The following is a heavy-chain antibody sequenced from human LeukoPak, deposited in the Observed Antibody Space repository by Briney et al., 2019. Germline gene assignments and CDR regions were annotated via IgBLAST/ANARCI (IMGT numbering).Heavy chain of an antibody. CDR3: AREGSCSSTSCYGTNWFDP. CDR1: GFTFSSYW. CDR2: IKRDGSEK. V-gene: IGHV3-7*01. J-gene: IGHJ5*02. Sequence: GGSLRLSCAASGFTFSSYWMSWVRQAPRKGLEWVANIKRDGSEKYYVDSVKGRFTISRDNAKNSLYLHMNSLRVEDPAVYYCAREGSCSSTSCYGTNWFDPWGQGTLVTVST. D-gene: IGHD2-2*01.